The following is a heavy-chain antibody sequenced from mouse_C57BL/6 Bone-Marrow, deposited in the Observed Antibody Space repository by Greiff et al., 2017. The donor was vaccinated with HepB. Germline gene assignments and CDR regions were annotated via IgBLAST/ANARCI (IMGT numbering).Heavy chain of an antibody. Sequence: QVQLQQPGAELVKPGASVKLSCKASGYTFTSYWMQWVKQRPGQGLEWIGEIDPSDSYTNYNQKFKGKATLTVDTSSSTAYMQLSSLTSEDSAVYYCAILYGETPFAYWGQGTLVTVSA. CDR3: AILYGETPFAY. D-gene: IGHD1-2*01. CDR2: IDPSDSYT. V-gene: IGHV1-50*01. CDR1: GYTFTSYW. J-gene: IGHJ3*01.